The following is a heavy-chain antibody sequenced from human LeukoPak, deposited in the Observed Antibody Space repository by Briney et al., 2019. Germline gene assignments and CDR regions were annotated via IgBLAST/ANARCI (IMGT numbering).Heavy chain of an antibody. V-gene: IGHV4-59*01. D-gene: IGHD3-22*01. CDR1: GGSISSYY. Sequence: SETLSLTCTVSGGSISSYYWSWIRQPPGKGLEWIGYIYYSGSTNYNPSLKSRVTISVDTSKNQFSLKLSSVTAADTAVYYCARDRPYDSSGYYGAVGRGYYYYGMDVWGQGTTVTVSS. CDR3: ARDRPYDSSGYYGAVGRGYYYYGMDV. J-gene: IGHJ6*02. CDR2: IYYSGST.